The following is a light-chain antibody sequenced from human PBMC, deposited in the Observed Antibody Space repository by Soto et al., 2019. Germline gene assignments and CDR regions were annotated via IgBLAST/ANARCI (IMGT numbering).Light chain of an antibody. CDR1: QSSSRW. Sequence: DIQMTQSPSTLSASVGDRVTITCRASQSSSRWLAWYQYKPGKPPKLLIYDASGLESGVPSRFSGGGSGTAFTLTSSSLQPDDVATYYCQQFNNYPFTFGQGTKLEIK. CDR2: DAS. J-gene: IGKJ2*01. V-gene: IGKV1-5*01. CDR3: QQFNNYPFT.